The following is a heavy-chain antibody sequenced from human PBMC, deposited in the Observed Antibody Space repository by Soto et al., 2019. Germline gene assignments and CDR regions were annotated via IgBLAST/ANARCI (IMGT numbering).Heavy chain of an antibody. CDR2: IYHSGST. D-gene: IGHD3-22*01. J-gene: IGHJ4*02. CDR1: GGSISSSNW. Sequence: PSETLSLTCAVSGGSISSSNWWSWVRQPPGKGLEWIGEIYHSGSTNYNPSLKSRVTISVDKSKNQFSLNLSSVTAADTAVYYCARVIKYYDQYYFDDWGQGTLVTVSS. CDR3: ARVIKYYDQYYFDD. V-gene: IGHV4-4*02.